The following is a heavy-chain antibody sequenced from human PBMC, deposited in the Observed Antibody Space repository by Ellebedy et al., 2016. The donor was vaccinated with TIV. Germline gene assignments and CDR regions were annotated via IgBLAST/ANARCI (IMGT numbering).Heavy chain of an antibody. Sequence: LSLTCAASGFTFSSYGMHWVRQAPGKGLEWVAVIWYDGSNKYYADSVKGRFTISRGNSQNTLSLQMNSLRAEDTAVYYCARGGPGSSSPHDYWGQGTLVTVSS. J-gene: IGHJ4*02. D-gene: IGHD2-2*01. V-gene: IGHV3-33*01. CDR1: GFTFSSYG. CDR3: ARGGPGSSSPHDY. CDR2: IWYDGSNK.